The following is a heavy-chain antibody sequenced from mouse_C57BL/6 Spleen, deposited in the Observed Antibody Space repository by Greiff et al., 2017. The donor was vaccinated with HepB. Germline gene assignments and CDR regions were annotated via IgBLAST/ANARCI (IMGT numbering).Heavy chain of an antibody. CDR2: IDPSDSYT. CDR3: ARMVTTTY. V-gene: IGHV1-50*01. Sequence: QVQLQQPGAELVKPGASVKLSCKAAGYTFTSYWMQWVKQRPGQGLEWIGEIDPSDSYTNYNQKFKGKATLTVDTSSSTAYMQLSSLTSEDSAVYYCARMVTTTYWGQGTLVTVSA. CDR1: GYTFTSYW. J-gene: IGHJ3*01. D-gene: IGHD2-2*01.